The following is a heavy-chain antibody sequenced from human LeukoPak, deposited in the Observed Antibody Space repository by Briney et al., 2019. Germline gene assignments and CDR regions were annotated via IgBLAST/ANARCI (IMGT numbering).Heavy chain of an antibody. CDR1: GFTFSSYW. V-gene: IGHV3-7*03. CDR3: AKSGPPRWGIWFGEY. CDR2: IKLDVSET. D-gene: IGHD3-10*01. Sequence: GGSLRLSCAASGFTFSSYWMTWVRQAPGKGLEWVANIKLDVSETYYVDSVRGRFTISRDNTKNSLYLQMDSLRAEDTAVYYCAKSGPPRWGIWFGEYWGQGTLVAVSS. J-gene: IGHJ4*02.